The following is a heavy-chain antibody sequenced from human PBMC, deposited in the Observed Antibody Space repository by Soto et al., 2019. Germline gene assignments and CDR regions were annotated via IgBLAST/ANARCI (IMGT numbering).Heavy chain of an antibody. J-gene: IGHJ2*01. Sequence: EVQLVESGGGLVQPGGSLKLSCAASGFTFSGSAVHWVRQASGKGLEWVGRIRSKANNYATVYAASVKGRFTISRDDSKNTAYLQMNSLKTEDTAVYYCTRHAVQYCGGDCYLLPYSDLWGRGTLVTVSS. CDR2: IRSKANNYAT. D-gene: IGHD2-21*02. CDR1: GFTFSGSA. V-gene: IGHV3-73*02. CDR3: TRHAVQYCGGDCYLLPYSDL.